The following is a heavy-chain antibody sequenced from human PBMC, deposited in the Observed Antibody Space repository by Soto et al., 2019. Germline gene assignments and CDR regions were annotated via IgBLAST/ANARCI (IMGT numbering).Heavy chain of an antibody. D-gene: IGHD1-1*01. Sequence: GGSLRLSCATSGFTFSSYGMHWVRQAPGKGLEWVAVISYDGSNKYYADSVKGRFTISRDNSKNTLYLQMNSLRAEDTAVYYCAKANWNLGGRDWFDPWGQGTLVTVSS. CDR1: GFTFSSYG. V-gene: IGHV3-30*18. CDR3: AKANWNLGGRDWFDP. J-gene: IGHJ5*02. CDR2: ISYDGSNK.